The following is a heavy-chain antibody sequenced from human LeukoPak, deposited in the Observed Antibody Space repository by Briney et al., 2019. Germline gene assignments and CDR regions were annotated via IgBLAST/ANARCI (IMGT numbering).Heavy chain of an antibody. CDR1: GYSFTSYW. V-gene: IGHV5-51*01. CDR3: ARKRGSTGRLTNAFDI. CDR2: IYPGDSDT. Sequence: GESLQISCQGSGYSFTSYWIGWVRQMPGKGLEWMGIIYPGDSDTRYSPSFQGQVTISADKSISTAYLQWSSLKASDTAMYYCARKRGSTGRLTNAFDIWGQGTMVTVSS. D-gene: IGHD3-9*01. J-gene: IGHJ3*02.